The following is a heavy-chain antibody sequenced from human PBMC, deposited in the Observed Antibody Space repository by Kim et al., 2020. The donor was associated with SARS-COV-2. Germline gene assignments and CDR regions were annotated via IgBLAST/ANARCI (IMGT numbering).Heavy chain of an antibody. CDR3: ARSIPLDIVATLRFPGYSSGNEGDY. Sequence: GGSLRLSCAASGFTFTSYAMHWVRQAPGKGLEWVAVISYDGSNKYSADSVQGRFTISRDNSKNTLYLQMNSLRAEDTAVYYCARSIPLDIVATLRFPGYSSGNEGDYWGQGTLVTVSS. CDR1: GFTFTSYA. CDR2: ISYDGSNK. V-gene: IGHV3-30*04. D-gene: IGHD5-12*01. J-gene: IGHJ4*02.